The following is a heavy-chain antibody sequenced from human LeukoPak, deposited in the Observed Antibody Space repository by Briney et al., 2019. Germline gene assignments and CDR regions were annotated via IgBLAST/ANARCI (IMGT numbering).Heavy chain of an antibody. CDR3: ARGPYYYGSGSYYA. Sequence: SETLSLTCAVYGGSFSGYYWSWIRQPPGKGLEWIGEINHSGSTNYNPSLKSRVTISVDTSKNQFSLKLSPVTAADTAVYYCARGPYYYGSGSYYAWGQGTLVTVSS. V-gene: IGHV4-34*01. J-gene: IGHJ5*02. CDR1: GGSFSGYY. D-gene: IGHD3-10*01. CDR2: INHSGST.